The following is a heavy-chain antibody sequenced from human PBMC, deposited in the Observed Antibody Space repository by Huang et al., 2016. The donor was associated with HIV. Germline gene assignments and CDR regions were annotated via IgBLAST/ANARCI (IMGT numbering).Heavy chain of an antibody. J-gene: IGHJ4*02. CDR3: AKDADTSGYDVLGPFGS. CDR2: ITDGINNR. Sequence: EVLLLEFGGGLVQPGGSLRLSCVASGFTFSSYAMSWVRQAPGKGLEWVSVITDGINNRYYAHSVKGRYAVSRDESTNTVYLQMNSLRAEDTAVYYCAKDADTSGYDVLGPFGSWGQGTLVTVSS. CDR1: GFTFSSYA. V-gene: IGHV3-23*01. D-gene: IGHD3-3*01.